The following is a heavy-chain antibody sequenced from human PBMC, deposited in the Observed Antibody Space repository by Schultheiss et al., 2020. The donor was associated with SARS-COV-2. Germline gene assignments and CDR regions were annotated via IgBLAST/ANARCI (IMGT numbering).Heavy chain of an antibody. J-gene: IGHJ3*02. CDR1: GYTFTGYY. D-gene: IGHD5-18*01. CDR2: INPNSGGT. Sequence: ASVKVSCKASGYTFTGYYMHWVRQAPGQGLEWMGWINPNSGGTNYAQKFQGRVTMTRDTSISTAYMELSRLRSDDTAVYYCATDPTATDAFDIWGQGTMVTVAS. V-gene: IGHV1-2*02. CDR3: ATDPTATDAFDI.